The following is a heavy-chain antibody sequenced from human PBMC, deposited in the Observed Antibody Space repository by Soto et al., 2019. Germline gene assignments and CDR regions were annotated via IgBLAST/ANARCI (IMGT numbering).Heavy chain of an antibody. CDR1: GFTFSSYW. J-gene: IGHJ4*02. Sequence: EVQLVESGGGLVQPGGSLTLSCAASGFTFSSYWMHWARQAPGKGLLWVSRRNMAGSLINYAGSVEGRVTISRDNAKNTLYLQMNSLRGEGTAVYYCVRGSNNCYGIDYWGQGTLVTVSS. V-gene: IGHV3-74*01. CDR2: RNMAGSLI. CDR3: VRGSNNCYGIDY. D-gene: IGHD1-1*01.